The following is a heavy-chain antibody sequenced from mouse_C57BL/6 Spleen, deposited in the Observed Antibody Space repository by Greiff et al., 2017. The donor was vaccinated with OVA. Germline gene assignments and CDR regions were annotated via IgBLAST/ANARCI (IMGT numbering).Heavy chain of an antibody. D-gene: IGHD2-4*01. CDR3: ASMITTSYYAMDY. Sequence: VQLKESGPELVKPGASVKMSCKASGYTFTDYNMHWVKQSHGKSLEWIGYINPNNGGTSYNQKFKGKATLTVNKSSSTAYMELRSLTSEDSAVYYCASMITTSYYAMDYWGQGTSVTVSS. V-gene: IGHV1-22*01. CDR2: INPNNGGT. CDR1: GYTFTDYN. J-gene: IGHJ4*01.